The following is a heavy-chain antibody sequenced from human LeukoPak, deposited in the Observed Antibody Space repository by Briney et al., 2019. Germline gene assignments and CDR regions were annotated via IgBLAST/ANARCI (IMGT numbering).Heavy chain of an antibody. J-gene: IGHJ4*02. Sequence: PGGSLRLSCAASTFTFSSYEMNWVRQAPGKGLEWISYISRSGCTIYYADSVKGRFTICRDNTKNTLYLQMNSLGADDTGVYYCARGYDLPYWGQGTLVTVSS. D-gene: IGHD5-12*01. CDR3: ARGYDLPY. CDR1: TFTFSSYE. V-gene: IGHV3-48*03. CDR2: ISRSGCTI.